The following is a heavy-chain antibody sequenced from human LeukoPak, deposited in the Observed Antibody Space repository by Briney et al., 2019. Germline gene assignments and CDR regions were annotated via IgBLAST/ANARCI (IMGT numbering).Heavy chain of an antibody. J-gene: IGHJ4*02. V-gene: IGHV4-61*09. CDR1: GGSISSGNYY. CDR3: AKIGYGDQDS. D-gene: IGHD4-17*01. CDR2: MYTSGST. Sequence: ESSETLSLTCTVSGGSISSGNYYWTWIRQPAGKGLEWIGHMYTSGSTNYSPSLKSRVTISVDTSKNQFSLKVNSVTAADTAVYFCAKIGYGDQDSWGQGTLVTVSS.